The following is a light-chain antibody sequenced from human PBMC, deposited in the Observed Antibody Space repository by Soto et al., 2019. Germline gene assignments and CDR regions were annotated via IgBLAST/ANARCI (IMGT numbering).Light chain of an antibody. CDR3: QQSYSTPRT. CDR2: AAS. Sequence: IRITQSRSSVPSSVGDIVPLSCWASQSISSYLNWYQQKPGKAPKLLIYAASSLQSGVPSRFSGSGSGTDFTLTISSLQPEDFATYYCQQSYSTPRTFGPGTKVDI. V-gene: IGKV1-39*01. J-gene: IGKJ1*01. CDR1: QSISSY.